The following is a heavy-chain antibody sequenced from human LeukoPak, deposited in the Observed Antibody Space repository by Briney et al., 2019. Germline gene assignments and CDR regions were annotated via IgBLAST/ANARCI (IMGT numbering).Heavy chain of an antibody. D-gene: IGHD3-16*01. CDR3: ARVGRGDHTWGSYSCDH. J-gene: IGHJ4*02. CDR2: ASSSGST. Sequence: SETLSLTCTVSGDSFSNYHWSWLRQPPGKGLEWIGYASSSGSTSYGPSLKSRVTISVDTSKNQFSLKLSSVTAGDTAVYYCARVGRGDHTWGSYSCDHWGQGTLVSVDS. CDR1: GDSFSNYH. V-gene: IGHV4-59*01.